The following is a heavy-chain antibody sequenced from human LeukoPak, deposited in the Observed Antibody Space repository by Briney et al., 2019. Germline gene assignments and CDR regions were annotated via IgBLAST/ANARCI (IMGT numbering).Heavy chain of an antibody. Sequence: GGSLRLSCAASGFIFSNYGMHWVRQTPGKGLEWVSAISGSGGSTYYADSVKGRFTISRDNSKNTLYLQMNSLRAEDTAVYYCAKDRDSSWSPFDYWGQGTLVTVSS. V-gene: IGHV3-23*01. D-gene: IGHD6-13*01. CDR3: AKDRDSSWSPFDY. J-gene: IGHJ4*02. CDR1: GFIFSNYG. CDR2: ISGSGGST.